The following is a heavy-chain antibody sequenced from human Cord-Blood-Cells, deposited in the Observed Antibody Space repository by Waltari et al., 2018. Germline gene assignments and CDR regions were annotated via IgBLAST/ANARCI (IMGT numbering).Heavy chain of an antibody. CDR3: ARAADSSSSVFDY. CDR2: IYYSGST. D-gene: IGHD6-6*01. CDR1: GGSVSSYY. J-gene: IGHJ4*02. V-gene: IGHV4-59*02. Sequence: QVQLQESGPGLVKPSETLSLTCTVSGGSVSSYYWSWIRQPPGKGLEWIGYIYYSGSTNYNPSLKSRVTISVDTSKNQFSLKLSSVTAADTAVYYCARAADSSSSVFDYWGQGTLVTVSS.